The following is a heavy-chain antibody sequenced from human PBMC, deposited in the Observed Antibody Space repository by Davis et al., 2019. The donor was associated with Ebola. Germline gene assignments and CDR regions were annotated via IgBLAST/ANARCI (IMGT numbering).Heavy chain of an antibody. CDR1: GFTFSSYS. V-gene: IGHV3-21*01. CDR2: ISSSSSYI. CDR3: ARDQPYYDFWSGYCDY. Sequence: LSLTCAASGFTFSSYSMNWVRQAPGKGLEWVSSISSSSSYIYYADSVKGRFTISRDNAKNSLYLQMNSLRAEDTAVYYCARDQPYYDFWSGYCDYWGQGTLVTVSS. D-gene: IGHD3-3*01. J-gene: IGHJ4*02.